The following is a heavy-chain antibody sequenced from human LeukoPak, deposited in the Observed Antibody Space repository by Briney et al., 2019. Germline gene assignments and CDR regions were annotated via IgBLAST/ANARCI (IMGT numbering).Heavy chain of an antibody. CDR1: GGTFSSYA. J-gene: IGHJ4*02. CDR3: ARDSKGLNSYGIY. CDR2: IIPIFGTA. Sequence: SVKVSCKASGGTFSSYAISWVRQAPGQGLEWMGGIIPIFGTANYAQKFQGGVTITADESTSTAYMELSSLRSEDTAVYYCARDSKGLNSYGIYWGQGTLVTVSS. V-gene: IGHV1-69*13. D-gene: IGHD5-18*01.